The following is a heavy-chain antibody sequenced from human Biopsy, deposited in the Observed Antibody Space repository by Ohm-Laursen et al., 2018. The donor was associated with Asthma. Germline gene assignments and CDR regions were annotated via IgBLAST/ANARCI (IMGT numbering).Heavy chain of an antibody. CDR3: ARKAGSCISRTCYSLDF. V-gene: IGHV1-69*13. D-gene: IGHD2-2*01. J-gene: IGHJ4*02. CDR2: INSVFGTT. Sequence: ASVKVSCKSLGGTFNTYVIGWVRQAPGQGLEWMGGINSVFGTTTYPQKFQDRVTITADDSTSTVYMELSSLRAEDMAVYYCARKAGSCISRTCYSLDFWGQGTLVTFSS. CDR1: GGTFNTYV.